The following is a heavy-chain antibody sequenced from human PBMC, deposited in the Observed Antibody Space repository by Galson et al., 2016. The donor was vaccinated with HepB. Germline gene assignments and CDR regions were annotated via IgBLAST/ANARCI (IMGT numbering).Heavy chain of an antibody. CDR3: ARVKPGRQLDY. V-gene: IGHV1-18*01. D-gene: IGHD6-6*01. Sequence: SVKVSCKASGYNFINFGISWVRQAPGQGLEWLGWINTYNGNTVYAQNLQGRVTMTADTLTTTADMEVRSLRTDDPAMYYCARVKPGRQLDYWGQGTLVTVSS. J-gene: IGHJ4*02. CDR2: INTYNGNT. CDR1: GYNFINFG.